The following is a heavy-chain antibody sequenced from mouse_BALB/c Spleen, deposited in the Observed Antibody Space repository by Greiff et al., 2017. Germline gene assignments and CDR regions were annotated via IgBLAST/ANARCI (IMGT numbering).Heavy chain of an antibody. D-gene: IGHD2-4*01. V-gene: IGHV1S56*01. CDR2: IYPGNVNT. CDR3: ARDDYDGDAMDY. CDR1: GYTFTSYY. J-gene: IGHJ4*01. Sequence: QVQLQQSGPELVKPGASVRISCKASGYTFTSYYIHWVKQRPGQGLEWIGWIYPGNVNTKYNEKFKGKATLTADKSSSTAYMQLSSLTSEDSAVYFCARDDYDGDAMDYWGQGTSVTVSS.